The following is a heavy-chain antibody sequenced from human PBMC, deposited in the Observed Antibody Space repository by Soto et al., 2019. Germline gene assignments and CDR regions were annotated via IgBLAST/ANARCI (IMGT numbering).Heavy chain of an antibody. CDR1: GFTFSSYS. Sequence: GGSLRLSCAASGFTFSSYSMIWVRQAPGKGLEWISYISSSSSTIYYADSVKGRFTISRDNAKNSLYLQMNSLRDEDTAVYYCARDLEGRPSTYYDILTGPTWGQGTLVTVSS. D-gene: IGHD3-9*01. CDR2: ISSSSSTI. J-gene: IGHJ5*02. CDR3: ARDLEGRPSTYYDILTGPT. V-gene: IGHV3-48*02.